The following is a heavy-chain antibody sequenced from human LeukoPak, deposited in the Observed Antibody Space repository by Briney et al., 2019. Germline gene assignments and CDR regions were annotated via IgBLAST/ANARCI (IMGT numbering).Heavy chain of an antibody. CDR3: ARDLDYYDSSGYYYNSAFDI. J-gene: IGHJ3*02. V-gene: IGHV4-34*01. Sequence: PSETLSLTCAVYGGSFSCYYWSWIRQPPGKGLEWIWEINHSGSTNYNPSLKSRVTISVDTSKNQFSLKLSSVTAADTAVYYCARDLDYYDSSGYYYNSAFDIWGQGTMVTVSS. CDR1: GGSFSCYY. CDR2: INHSGST. D-gene: IGHD3-22*01.